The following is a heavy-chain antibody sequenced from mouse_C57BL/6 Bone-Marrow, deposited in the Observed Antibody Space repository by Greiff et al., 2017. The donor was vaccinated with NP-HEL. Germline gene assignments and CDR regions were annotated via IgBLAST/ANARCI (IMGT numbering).Heavy chain of an antibody. V-gene: IGHV5-4*01. CDR3: ARDLWLRRGYWYFDV. Sequence: DVKLVESGGGLVKPGGSLKLSCAASGFTFSSYAMSWVRQTPEKRLEWVATISDGGSYTYYPDNVKGRFTISRDNAKNNLYLQMSHLKSEDTAMYYCARDLWLRRGYWYFDVWGTGTTVTVSS. CDR2: ISDGGSYT. CDR1: GFTFSSYA. D-gene: IGHD2-2*01. J-gene: IGHJ1*03.